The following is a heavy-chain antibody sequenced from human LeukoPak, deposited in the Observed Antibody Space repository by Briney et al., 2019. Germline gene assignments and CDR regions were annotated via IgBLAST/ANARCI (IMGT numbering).Heavy chain of an antibody. CDR2: TYYRSKWYH. J-gene: IGHJ6*02. CDR1: GDSVSSNSAA. Sequence: SQTLSLACAISGDSVSSNSAAWNWIPQSPSRGLEWLGRTYYRSKWYHDYAVSVKSRITINQATSKNQFSLQLTSVTPEDTAVYYCARADYDFWSGPSPNYYYYAMDVWGQGTTVTVSS. D-gene: IGHD3-3*01. CDR3: ARADYDFWSGPSPNYYYYAMDV. V-gene: IGHV6-1*01.